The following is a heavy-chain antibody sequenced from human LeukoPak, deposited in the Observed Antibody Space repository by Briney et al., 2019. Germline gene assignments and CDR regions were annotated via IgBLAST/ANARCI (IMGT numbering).Heavy chain of an antibody. CDR2: IKQDGSEK. CDR1: GFTFSSYW. J-gene: IGHJ4*02. D-gene: IGHD2-21*02. CDR3: ARDRAIRVTLPDY. Sequence: GGSLRLSCAASGFTFSSYWMSWVRQAPGKGLEWVANIKQDGSEKYYVDSVKGRFTISRDNAKNSLYLQMNSLRAEDTAVYYCARDRAIRVTLPDYWGQGTLVTVSS. V-gene: IGHV3-7*01.